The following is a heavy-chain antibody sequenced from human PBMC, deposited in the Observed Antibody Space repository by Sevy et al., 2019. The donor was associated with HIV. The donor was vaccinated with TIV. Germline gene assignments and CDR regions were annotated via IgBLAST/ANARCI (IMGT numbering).Heavy chain of an antibody. V-gene: IGHV1-8*01. D-gene: IGHD1-7*01. J-gene: IGHJ6*02. CDR3: ARDPSGNYLTPHYRDYYGLDV. CDR2: MNPNNGNR. CDR1: GYTFSSHD. Sequence: ASVKVSCKTSGYTFSSHDINWVRQAPGQGLEWMGWMNPNNGNRGYVQKFQDRVTMTRDSSIATAYMELRGLTSDDTAVYYCARDPSGNYLTPHYRDYYGLDVWGQGTAVTVSS.